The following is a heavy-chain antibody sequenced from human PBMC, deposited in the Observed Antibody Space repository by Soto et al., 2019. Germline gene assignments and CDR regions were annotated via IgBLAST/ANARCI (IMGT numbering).Heavy chain of an antibody. J-gene: IGHJ3*01. CDR1: GYSFTSYD. D-gene: IGHD2-21*02. V-gene: IGHV1-8*01. Sequence: QVQLVQSGAEVKKPGASAKVSCKASGYSFTSYDMNWVRQAPGQGLEWMGWVNPNSGDTDYAQKFQDRVTMTTDTSIRTAYMELSSLRSEDTAVYYCARVSFLAPVTGAEIFDFWGQGTMVTVSS. CDR2: VNPNSGDT. CDR3: ARVSFLAPVTGAEIFDF.